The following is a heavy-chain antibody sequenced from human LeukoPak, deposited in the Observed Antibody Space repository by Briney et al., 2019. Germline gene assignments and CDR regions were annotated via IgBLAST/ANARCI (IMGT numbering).Heavy chain of an antibody. J-gene: IGHJ4*01. CDR2: IKADGTTT. CDR3: ARGADPSLYASSSPDY. V-gene: IGHV3-74*01. D-gene: IGHD6-6*01. CDR1: GFGFSNFW. Sequence: GSLRLSCAASGFGFSNFWMHWVRQAPGKGLVWVSRIKADGTTTVYADSVKGRFTISRDNLKNTLYLQMKGLRAEDTAVYFCARGADPSLYASSSPDYWGQGTPVTVSS.